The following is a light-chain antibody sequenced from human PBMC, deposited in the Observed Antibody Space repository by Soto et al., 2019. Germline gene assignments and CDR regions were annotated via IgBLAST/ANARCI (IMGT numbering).Light chain of an antibody. CDR3: SSYTSSSTLV. V-gene: IGLV2-14*01. Sequence: QSALTQPASVSGSPGQSITISCTGTSSDVGGYNYVSCYQQHPGKAPKLMIYEVSNRPSGVSSRFSGSKSGNTASLTISGLQAEDEAAYYCSSYTSSSTLVFGGGTKLTVL. CDR2: EVS. CDR1: SSDVGGYNY. J-gene: IGLJ3*02.